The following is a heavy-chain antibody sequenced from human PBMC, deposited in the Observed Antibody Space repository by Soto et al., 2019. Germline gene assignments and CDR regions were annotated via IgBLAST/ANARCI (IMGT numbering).Heavy chain of an antibody. CDR3: TRVVIVPTALGFHFDP. Sequence: RLSCKSSGFIFADYSITWVRQAPGKGLEWVGVIRSKAYNGTIEYAASVKGRFAISRDDSDNTAYLHMNSLRIEDTAVYYCTRVVIVPTALGFHFDPWGQGTLVTVS. V-gene: IGHV3-49*04. CDR1: GFIFADYS. J-gene: IGHJ5*02. D-gene: IGHD2-21*02. CDR2: IRSKAYNGTI.